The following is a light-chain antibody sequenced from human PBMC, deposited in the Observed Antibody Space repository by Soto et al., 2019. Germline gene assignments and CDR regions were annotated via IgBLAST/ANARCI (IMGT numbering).Light chain of an antibody. CDR3: QQTSNWPPIA. J-gene: IGKJ5*01. V-gene: IGKV3-11*01. CDR2: YSS. Sequence: EIALTQSPGTLSLSPGERATLCCRASQSVSSYLAWYQQKPGQAPRLLIYYSSNRATGIPARFSGSGSGTDFTLTISSLEPEDFAVYYCQQTSNWPPIAFGQGTRLDI. CDR1: QSVSSY.